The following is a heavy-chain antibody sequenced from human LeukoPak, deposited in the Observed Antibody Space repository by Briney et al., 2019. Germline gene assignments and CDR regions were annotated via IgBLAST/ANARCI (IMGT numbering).Heavy chain of an antibody. D-gene: IGHD2-21*02. V-gene: IGHV3-53*01. CDR1: GFTVSSNY. J-gene: IGHJ4*02. Sequence: GGSLRLSCAASGFTVSSNYMSWVRQAPGKGLEWVSVIYSGGNTYYADSVKGRFTISRDNSKNTLYLQMNSLRADDTAVYYCARDVGGDHDYWGQGTLVTVSS. CDR3: ARDVGGDHDY. CDR2: IYSGGNT.